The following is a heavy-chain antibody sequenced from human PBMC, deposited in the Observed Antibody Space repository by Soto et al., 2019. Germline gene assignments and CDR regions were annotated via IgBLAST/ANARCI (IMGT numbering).Heavy chain of an antibody. CDR1: GFTVNSNY. J-gene: IGHJ6*02. Sequence: EVQVLATGGGLSQPGGSLRLSCAASGFTVNSNYMSWVRQAQGEGLQWASITNTGGTTYYADSVKGRFTVSKDNSKNTLYLQMNSLRAEETSVYYCAKGDGFILAVCGQGTTVSVSS. V-gene: IGHV3-53*02. CDR3: AKGDGFILAV. D-gene: IGHD1-26*01. CDR2: TNTGGTT.